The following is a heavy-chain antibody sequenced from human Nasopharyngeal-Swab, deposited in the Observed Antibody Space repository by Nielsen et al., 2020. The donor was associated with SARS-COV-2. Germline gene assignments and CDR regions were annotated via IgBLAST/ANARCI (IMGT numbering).Heavy chain of an antibody. Sequence: VRQMPGKGLEWVSYISSSSSTIYYADSVKGRFTISRDNAKNSLYLQMNSLRAEDTAVYYCARGRITMVRGVIMLVYWGQGTLVTVSS. V-gene: IGHV3-48*04. CDR3: ARGRITMVRGVIMLVY. D-gene: IGHD3-10*01. CDR2: ISSSSSTI. J-gene: IGHJ4*02.